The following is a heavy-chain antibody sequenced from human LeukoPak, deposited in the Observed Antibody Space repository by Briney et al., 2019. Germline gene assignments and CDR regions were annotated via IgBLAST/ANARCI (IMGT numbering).Heavy chain of an antibody. V-gene: IGHV3-74*01. CDR2: INSDGSST. Sequence: GGSLRFSCAASGFTFSSYWMHWVRQAPGKGLVWVSRINSDGSSTNYADSVRGRFSISRDNAKNTLYLHMNSLRADDTAVYYCARGLSGYASSLGYWGQGTLVTVSS. CDR1: GFTFSSYW. CDR3: ARGLSGYASSLGY. D-gene: IGHD2-2*01. J-gene: IGHJ4*02.